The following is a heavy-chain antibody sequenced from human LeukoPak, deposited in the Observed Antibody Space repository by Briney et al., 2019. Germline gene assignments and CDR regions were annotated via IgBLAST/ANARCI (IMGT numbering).Heavy chain of an antibody. Sequence: GGSLRLSCAASGFTFSSYGMQWVRQAPGKGLEWVAVISYDGSNKYYADSVKGRFTISRDNSKNTLYLQMNSLRAEDTAVYYCAKEYYDYVWGSYRPIPDFDYWGQGTLVTVSS. D-gene: IGHD3-16*02. J-gene: IGHJ4*02. CDR2: ISYDGSNK. V-gene: IGHV3-30*18. CDR3: AKEYYDYVWGSYRPIPDFDY. CDR1: GFTFSSYG.